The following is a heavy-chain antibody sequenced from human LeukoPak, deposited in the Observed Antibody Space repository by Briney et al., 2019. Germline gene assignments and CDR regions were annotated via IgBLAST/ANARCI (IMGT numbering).Heavy chain of an antibody. CDR3: ARTGVSGGY. J-gene: IGHJ4*02. CDR2: VHYSGST. CDR1: GGSISSGDYY. V-gene: IGHV4-61*08. D-gene: IGHD3-10*01. Sequence: SETLSLTCTVSGGSISSGDYYWSWIRQPPGKGLEWIGFVHYSGSTSYNPSLKSRVTISVDTSKTQFFLELTSMTAADTAVYYCARTGVSGGYWGQGSLVTVSS.